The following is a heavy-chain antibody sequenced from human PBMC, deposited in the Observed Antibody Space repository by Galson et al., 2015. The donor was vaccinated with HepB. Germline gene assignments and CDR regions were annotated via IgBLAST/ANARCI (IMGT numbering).Heavy chain of an antibody. CDR3: ARGGIGGSGSYYNVGY. CDR2: INAGNGNT. CDR1: GYAFTSYA. D-gene: IGHD3-10*01. V-gene: IGHV1-3*01. Sequence: SVKVSCKASGYAFTSYAMHWVRQAPGQRLEWMGWINAGNGNTKYSQKFQGRVTITRDTSASTAYMELSSLRSENTAVYYCARGGIGGSGSYYNVGYWGQGTLVTVSS. J-gene: IGHJ4*02.